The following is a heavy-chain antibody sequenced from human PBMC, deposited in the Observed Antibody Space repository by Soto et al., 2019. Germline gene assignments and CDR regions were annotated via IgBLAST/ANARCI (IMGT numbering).Heavy chain of an antibody. Sequence: PGGSLRLSCAASGFTFSSYAMNWVRQAPGKGLEWVSAISGSGGSTYYADSVKGRFTISRDNSKNTLYLQMNSLRAEDTAVYYCAKDQGVYGSLFDYWGQGTLVTVSS. V-gene: IGHV3-23*01. CDR3: AKDQGVYGSLFDY. D-gene: IGHD3-10*01. J-gene: IGHJ4*02. CDR1: GFTFSSYA. CDR2: ISGSGGST.